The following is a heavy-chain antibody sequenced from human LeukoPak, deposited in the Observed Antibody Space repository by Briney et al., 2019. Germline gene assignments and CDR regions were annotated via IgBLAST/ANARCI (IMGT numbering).Heavy chain of an antibody. D-gene: IGHD5-12*01. CDR3: ASGGGYSGYDPGDAFDI. CDR2: IYTSGST. Sequence: SETLSLTCTVSGGSISSYYWSWIRQPPGKGLEWIGYIYTSGSTNYNPSLKSRVTISVDTSKNQFSLKLSSVTAADTAVYYCASGGGYSGYDPGDAFDIWGQGTMVTVSS. V-gene: IGHV4-4*09. J-gene: IGHJ3*02. CDR1: GGSISSYY.